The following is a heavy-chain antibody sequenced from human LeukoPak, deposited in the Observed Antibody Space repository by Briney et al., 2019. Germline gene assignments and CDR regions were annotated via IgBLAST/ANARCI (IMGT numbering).Heavy chain of an antibody. D-gene: IGHD3-22*01. V-gene: IGHV4-59*08. J-gene: IGHJ6*02. CDR2: IYYSGST. CDR1: GGSISGYF. CDR3: ARQQYYYDNSGSWFYYYGMDV. Sequence: PSETLSLTCTVSGGSISGYFWSWTRQPPGKGLEWIGYIYYSGSTNYNPSLKSRVTISVDTSKNQFSLKLSSVTAADTALYYCARQQYYYDNSGSWFYYYGMDVWGPGTTVTVSS.